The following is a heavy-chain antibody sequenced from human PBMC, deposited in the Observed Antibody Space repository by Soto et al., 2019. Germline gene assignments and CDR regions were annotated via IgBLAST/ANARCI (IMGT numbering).Heavy chain of an antibody. CDR2: IWSDGNNR. V-gene: IGHV3-33*01. Sequence: QVQLVESGGGVVQPGRSLRLSCAASGFMFSNHGMHWVRQAPGKGLEWVAVIWSDGNNRYYADSVKGRFTISRDNSKNTLYLQMNSLRAEDTDVYYCVRGDQWNAAASDYWGQGTLVTVSS. CDR3: VRGDQWNAAASDY. J-gene: IGHJ4*02. CDR1: GFMFSNHG. D-gene: IGHD1-1*01.